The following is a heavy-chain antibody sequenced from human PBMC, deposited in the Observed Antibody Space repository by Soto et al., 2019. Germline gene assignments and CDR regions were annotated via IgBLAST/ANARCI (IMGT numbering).Heavy chain of an antibody. CDR1: GGTFSIYG. J-gene: IGHJ4*02. D-gene: IGHD1-26*01. CDR2: IIPIVGTA. Sequence: QVQLVQSGAEVKKPGSSVKVSCKASGGTFSIYGFSWMRQAPGQGLEWMGGIIPIVGTANYAQKFQGRGTITADESTNTAHMELTSLRSEDTVVYYCARGPSEFLAWEHERPWGQGTLVTVTS. V-gene: IGHV1-69*01. CDR3: ARGPSEFLAWEHERP.